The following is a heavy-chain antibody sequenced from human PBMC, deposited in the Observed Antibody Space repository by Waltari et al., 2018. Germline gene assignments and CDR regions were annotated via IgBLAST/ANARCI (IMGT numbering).Heavy chain of an antibody. V-gene: IGHV3-7*04. CDR2: INQDGSTK. Sequence: EVQLVESGEGLVQPGGSLRLSCAASGFTFGNYWMSWVRQAPWKGLEWVANINQDGSTKNSMDSVKGRFTISRDNADNSLYLQLNSLRAEDTAFYYCARVVSRTRQFDPWGQGTLVTVSP. CDR3: ARVVSRTRQFDP. D-gene: IGHD1-7*01. CDR1: GFTFGNYW. J-gene: IGHJ5*02.